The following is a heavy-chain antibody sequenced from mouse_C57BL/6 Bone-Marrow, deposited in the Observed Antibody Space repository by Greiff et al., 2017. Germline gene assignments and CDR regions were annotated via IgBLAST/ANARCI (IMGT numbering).Heavy chain of an antibody. CDR3: ARVRNSYHGAMAY. J-gene: IGHJ4*01. V-gene: IGHV1-52*01. CDR1: GYTFTSYW. CDR2: IDPSDSET. Sequence: QVQLQQSGAELVRPGSSVKLSCKASGYTFTSYWMHWVKQRPIQGLEWIGNIDPSDSETHYNQKFKDKATLTVDKSSSTAYMQLSSLTSEDSAVYYCARVRNSYHGAMAYWGQGTSVTVSS. D-gene: IGHD2-10*01.